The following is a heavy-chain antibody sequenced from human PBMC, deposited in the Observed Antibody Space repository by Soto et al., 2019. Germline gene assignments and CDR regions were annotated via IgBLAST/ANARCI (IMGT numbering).Heavy chain of an antibody. CDR1: GGSISSYY. Sequence: PSETLSLTCTVSGGSISSYYWSWIRQPPGKGLEWIGYIYYSGSTNCNPSLKSRVTISVDTSKNQFSLKLNSVTAADTAVYYCARDLWGYCGADCYPLDVWGQGTTVTVSS. J-gene: IGHJ6*02. V-gene: IGHV4-59*01. CDR3: ARDLWGYCGADCYPLDV. CDR2: IYYSGST. D-gene: IGHD2-21*02.